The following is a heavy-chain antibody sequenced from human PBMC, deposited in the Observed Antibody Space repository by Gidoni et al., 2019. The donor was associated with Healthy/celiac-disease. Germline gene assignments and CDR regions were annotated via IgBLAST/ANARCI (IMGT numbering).Heavy chain of an antibody. V-gene: IGHV3-9*01. CDR3: AKDRASDGYSFDY. D-gene: IGHD4-4*01. Sequence: EVQLVESGGGGVQPGRPLRLSCAASGVTCDDYAMHWVRQSPGKGLEWVSGISWISGSLGYADSVTGRFTISSDNAKNSLYLQMNSLRSADTALYSCAKDRASDGYSFDYWGQGTLVTVSS. J-gene: IGHJ4*02. CDR2: ISWISGSL. CDR1: GVTCDDYA.